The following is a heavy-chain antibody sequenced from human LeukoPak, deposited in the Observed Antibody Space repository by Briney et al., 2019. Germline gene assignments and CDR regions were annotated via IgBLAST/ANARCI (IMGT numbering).Heavy chain of an antibody. CDR3: TTDPQRGYSFDY. CDR2: IKSKTDDETA. V-gene: IGHV3-15*01. CDR1: GFTSSNAW. J-gene: IGHJ4*02. D-gene: IGHD5-24*01. Sequence: GGSLRLSCAASGFTSSNAWMSWVRQAPGKGLEWVGRIKSKTDDETADYAAPVKGRFTFSRDDSKNTLYLQMNSLKTEDTAVYYCTTDPQRGYSFDYWGQGTLVTVSS.